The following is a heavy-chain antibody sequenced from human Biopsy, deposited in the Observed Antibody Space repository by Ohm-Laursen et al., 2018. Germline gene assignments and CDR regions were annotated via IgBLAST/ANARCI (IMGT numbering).Heavy chain of an antibody. CDR1: GFIFGDYA. CDR2: INWNSDNL. CDR3: AKAPCTQFGSGACHDPFDK. Sequence: SLRLSCSASGFIFGDYAMHWVRQAPGKGLEWVSGINWNSDNLGYVGSVRGRFTISRDNSESTLYLQMNSLRADDTAVYHCAKAPCTQFGSGACHDPFDKWGQGTTVTVSS. D-gene: IGHD3-10*01. V-gene: IGHV3-9*01. J-gene: IGHJ3*02.